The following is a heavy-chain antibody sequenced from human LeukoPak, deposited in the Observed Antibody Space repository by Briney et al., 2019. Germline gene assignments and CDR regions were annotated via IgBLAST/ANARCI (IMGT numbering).Heavy chain of an antibody. V-gene: IGHV1-69*04. Sequence: ASVKVSCKASGGPFSSYAISWVRQAPGQGLEWMGRIIPILGIANYAQKFQGRVTITTDESTSTAYMELSSLRSEDTAVYYCARNAEGIATYYFDYWGQGTLVTVSS. CDR1: GGPFSSYA. CDR3: ARNAEGIATYYFDY. J-gene: IGHJ4*02. CDR2: IIPILGIA. D-gene: IGHD6-13*01.